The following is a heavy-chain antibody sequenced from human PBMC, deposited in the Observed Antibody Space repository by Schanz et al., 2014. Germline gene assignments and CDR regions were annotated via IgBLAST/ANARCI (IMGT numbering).Heavy chain of an antibody. Sequence: EVQLLESGGGFVQPGGSLRLSCVASGVTFSNYAMSWVRQASGKGLEWVSAISGSGASTYYADSVKGRFTISRDNSKNTLYLQMNSLRAEDTAVYYCAKDQGSYGSGSYSYFDYWGQGTLATVSS. CDR3: AKDQGSYGSGSYSYFDY. CDR1: GVTFSNYA. J-gene: IGHJ4*02. D-gene: IGHD3-10*01. CDR2: ISGSGAST. V-gene: IGHV3-23*01.